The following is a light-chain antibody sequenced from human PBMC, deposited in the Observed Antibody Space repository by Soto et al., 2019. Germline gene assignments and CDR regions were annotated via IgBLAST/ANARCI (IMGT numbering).Light chain of an antibody. J-gene: IGLJ3*02. CDR3: AAWDDRLNGRGV. Sequence: QPVLTQPPSASGTPGQRVTISCSGSSSNIGSNTVNWYQQLPGTAPKLLIYSNNQRPSGVPDRFSGSRSGTSASLAISGLQSEDEGDYYCAAWDDRLNGRGVFGGGTQLTVL. V-gene: IGLV1-44*01. CDR2: SNN. CDR1: SSNIGSNT.